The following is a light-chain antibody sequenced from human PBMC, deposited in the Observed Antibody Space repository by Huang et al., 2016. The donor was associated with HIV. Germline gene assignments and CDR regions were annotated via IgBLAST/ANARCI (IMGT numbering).Light chain of an antibody. V-gene: IGKV1-27*01. CDR3: QKYDSAPRT. Sequence: MTQSPPSLSASIGDRVTLTCRASRDISTFLAWYQQKPGKPPRLLIYAASILHSGVPSLFSGCGSGTNFTLTVSSLQPEDVANYYCQKYDSAPRTFGQGTKLEL. CDR1: RDISTF. CDR2: AAS. J-gene: IGKJ1*01.